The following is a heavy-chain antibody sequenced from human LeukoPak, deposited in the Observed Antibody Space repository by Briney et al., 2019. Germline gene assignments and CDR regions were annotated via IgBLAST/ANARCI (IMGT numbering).Heavy chain of an antibody. J-gene: IGHJ4*02. D-gene: IGHD3-3*01. Sequence: TGGSLRLSCAASGFTFSNAWMNWVRQGPGKGLEWVSGISGGGGSTYYADSVKGRFTISRDNSKNTLYLQMNSLRAEDTAVYYCARNSGITIFGVVTPFDYWGQGTLVTVSS. V-gene: IGHV3-23*01. CDR3: ARNSGITIFGVVTPFDY. CDR1: GFTFSNAW. CDR2: ISGGGGST.